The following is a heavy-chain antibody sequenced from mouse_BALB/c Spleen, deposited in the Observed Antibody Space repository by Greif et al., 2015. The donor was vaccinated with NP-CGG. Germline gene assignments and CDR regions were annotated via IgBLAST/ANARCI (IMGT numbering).Heavy chain of an antibody. CDR3: AITTAVATAGAMDY. V-gene: IGHV14-3*02. CDR2: IDPANGNT. D-gene: IGHD1-1*01. CDR1: GFNIKDTY. J-gene: IGHJ4*01. Sequence: EVQLQQSGAELVKPGASVKLSCTASGFNIKDTYMHWVKQRPEQGLEWIGRIDPANGNTKYDPKFQGKATITADTSSNTAYLQLSSLTSEDTAVYYCAITTAVATAGAMDYWGQGTSVTVSS.